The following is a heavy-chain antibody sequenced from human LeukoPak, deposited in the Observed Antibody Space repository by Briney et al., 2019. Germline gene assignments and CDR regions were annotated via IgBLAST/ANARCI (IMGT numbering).Heavy chain of an antibody. Sequence: ASVKVSCKASGYTFTAYYIHWVRQAPGQGLEWKGRINPNSGGTSYAQKFQGRVTMTRDTSISTAYMELSRLRSDDTVVYYCAIAGGGSDAFDIWGQGTMVTVSS. J-gene: IGHJ3*02. CDR3: AIAGGGSDAFDI. CDR2: INPNSGGT. D-gene: IGHD2-15*01. CDR1: GYTFTAYY. V-gene: IGHV1-2*05.